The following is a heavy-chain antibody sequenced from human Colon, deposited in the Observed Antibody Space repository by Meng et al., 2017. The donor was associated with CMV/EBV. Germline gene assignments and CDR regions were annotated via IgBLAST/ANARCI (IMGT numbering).Heavy chain of an antibody. CDR1: GFTLSGCG. CDR3: AKDYPKSYRNNDFWSAYSPT. CDR2: IRNDGSNK. D-gene: IGHD3-3*01. J-gene: IGHJ3*01. V-gene: IGHV3-30*02. Sequence: GGSLRLSCAASGFTLSGCGMHWVRQAPGKGLEWVAFIRNDGSNKDYADSAKGRFTISRDNSKNTLFLQMNSLRPDDTAVYYCAKDYPKSYRNNDFWSAYSPTWGQGTMVTVSS.